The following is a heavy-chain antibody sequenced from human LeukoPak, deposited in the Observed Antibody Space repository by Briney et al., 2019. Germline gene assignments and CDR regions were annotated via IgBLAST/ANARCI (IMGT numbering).Heavy chain of an antibody. CDR1: GGSFSGYY. D-gene: IGHD4-17*01. V-gene: IGHV4-34*01. J-gene: IGHJ4*02. Sequence: SETLSLTCAVYGGSFSGYYWSWIRQPPGKGLEWIGEINHSGSTNYNPSLKSRVTISVDTSKNQFSLKLSSVTAADTAVYYCARSPGGYGDYGLEDYWGQGTLVTVSS. CDR3: ARSPGGYGDYGLEDY. CDR2: INHSGST.